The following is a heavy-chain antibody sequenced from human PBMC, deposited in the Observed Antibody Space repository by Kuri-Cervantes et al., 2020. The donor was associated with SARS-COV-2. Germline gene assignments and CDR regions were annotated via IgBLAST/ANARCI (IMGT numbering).Heavy chain of an antibody. J-gene: IGHJ4*02. V-gene: IGHV3-33*08. CDR3: ARDRGYGGLRYYFDY. CDR1: GFTFSSYG. D-gene: IGHD5-12*01. Sequence: LSLTCAASGFTFSSYGMHWVRQAPGKGLEWVAVIWYDGSNKYYADPVKGRFTISRDNSKNTLYLQMNSLRAEDTAVYYCARDRGYGGLRYYFDYWGQGTLVTVSS. CDR2: IWYDGSNK.